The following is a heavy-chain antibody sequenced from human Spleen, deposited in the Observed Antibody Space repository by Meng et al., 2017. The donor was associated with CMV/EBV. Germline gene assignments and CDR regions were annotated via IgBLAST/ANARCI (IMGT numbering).Heavy chain of an antibody. V-gene: IGHV3-7*01. CDR3: ARDQDPFWTGYHSFDY. Sequence: GESLKISCAASGFTFSSYWMSWVRQAPGKGLEWVANIKQDGSEKYYVDSVKGRFTISRDNAKNSLYLQMNSLRAEDTGVYYCARDQDPFWTGYHSFDYWGQGTLVTVSS. J-gene: IGHJ4*02. CDR1: GFTFSSYW. D-gene: IGHD3/OR15-3a*01. CDR2: IKQDGSEK.